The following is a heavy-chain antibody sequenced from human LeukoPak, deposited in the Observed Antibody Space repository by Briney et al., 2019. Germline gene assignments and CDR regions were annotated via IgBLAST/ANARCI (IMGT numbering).Heavy chain of an antibody. V-gene: IGHV3-30*18. CDR2: IWYGGSNK. CDR1: GFTFSSYG. D-gene: IGHD5-12*01. CDR3: AKEGCSGYDLDY. Sequence: GRSLRLSCAASGFTFSSYGMHWVRQAPGKGLEWVAVIWYGGSNKYYADSVKGRFTISRDNSKNTLYLQMNSLRAEDTAVYYCAKEGCSGYDLDYWGQGTLVTVSS. J-gene: IGHJ4*02.